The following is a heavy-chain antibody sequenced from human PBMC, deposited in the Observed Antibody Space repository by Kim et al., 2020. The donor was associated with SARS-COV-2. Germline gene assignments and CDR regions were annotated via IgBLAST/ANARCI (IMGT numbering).Heavy chain of an antibody. D-gene: IGHD3-9*01. J-gene: IGHJ4*02. CDR1: GFTFSSYA. Sequence: GGSLRLSCAASGFTFSSYAMHWVRQAPGKGLEWVAVISYDGSNKYYADSVKGRFTISRDNSKNTLYLQMNSLRAEDTAVYYCARDGRPAHVLRYFDWPMEGDYWGQGTLVTVSS. CDR3: ARDGRPAHVLRYFDWPMEGDY. V-gene: IGHV3-30*04. CDR2: ISYDGSNK.